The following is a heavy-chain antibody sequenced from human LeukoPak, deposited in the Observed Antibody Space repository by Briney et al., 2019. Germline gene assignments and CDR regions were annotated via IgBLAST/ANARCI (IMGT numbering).Heavy chain of an antibody. V-gene: IGHV4-39*01. CDR3: ARLALESLDYYFDY. J-gene: IGHJ4*02. D-gene: IGHD1-1*01. Sequence: KPSETLSLTCTVSGGSIRSSYYYWGWIRQPPGKGLEWIGSIYDSGSTYYNPSLKSRVTISVDTSKNQFSLKLSSVTAADTAVYYCARLALESLDYYFDYWGQGTLVTVSS. CDR1: GGSIRSSYYY. CDR2: IYDSGST.